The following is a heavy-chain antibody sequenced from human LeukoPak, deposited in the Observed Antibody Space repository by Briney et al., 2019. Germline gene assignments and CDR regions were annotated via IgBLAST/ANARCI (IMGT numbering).Heavy chain of an antibody. CDR1: GFTFSSYE. J-gene: IGHJ6*03. CDR3: AKEERKPTRFLEWLSVVHYYYYYMDV. Sequence: GGSLRLSCAASGFTFSSYEMNWVRQAPGKGLEWVSYISSSGSTIYYADSVKGRFTISRDNSKNTLYLQMNSLRAEDTAVYYCAKEERKPTRFLEWLSVVHYYYYYMDVWGKGTTVTVSS. V-gene: IGHV3-48*03. CDR2: ISSSGSTI. D-gene: IGHD3-3*01.